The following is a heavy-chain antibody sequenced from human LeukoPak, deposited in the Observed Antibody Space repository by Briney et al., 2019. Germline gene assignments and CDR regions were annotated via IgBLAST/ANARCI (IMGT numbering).Heavy chain of an antibody. D-gene: IGHD6-6*01. J-gene: IGHJ4*02. CDR1: GGSISSYY. CDR3: AREPIGSSSFTGSDYFDY. Sequence: SETLSLTCTVSGGSISSYYWSWIRQPPGKGLGWIGYIYYSGSTNYNPSLKSRVTISVDTSKNQFSLKLSPVTAADTAVYYCAREPIGSSSFTGSDYFDYWGQGTLVTVSS. CDR2: IYYSGST. V-gene: IGHV4-59*12.